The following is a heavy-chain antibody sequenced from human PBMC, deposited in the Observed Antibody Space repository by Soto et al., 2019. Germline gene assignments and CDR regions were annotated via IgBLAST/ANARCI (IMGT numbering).Heavy chain of an antibody. CDR2: IIPLFDAT. J-gene: IGHJ4*02. V-gene: IGHV1-69*06. D-gene: IGHD6-19*01. CDR3: ARDRSSSWYKGTFYFDS. CDR1: GGTFTTYD. Sequence: QVQLVQSGAEVRKPGSSVKVSCKASGGTFTTYDISWVRQAPGQGLEWMGGIIPLFDATKYAQKFQGRVTITADKSTGTAYMELSRLRSEDTATYYCARDRSSSWYKGTFYFDSWGQGTRVTVSS.